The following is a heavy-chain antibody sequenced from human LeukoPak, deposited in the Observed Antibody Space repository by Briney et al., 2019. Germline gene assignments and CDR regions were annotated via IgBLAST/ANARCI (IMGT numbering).Heavy chain of an antibody. Sequence: GGSLRLSCEASGFTFSDYYMSWIRQAPGKGLEWVSYISSSGSYTSYADSVKGRFTISRDNAKNSLYLQMNSLRAEDTAVYYCARGGFCTGTSCSPSAPAPYYYYGMDVWGQGTTVTVSS. D-gene: IGHD2-2*01. CDR2: ISSSGSYT. V-gene: IGHV3-11*06. CDR3: ARGGFCTGTSCSPSAPAPYYYYGMDV. CDR1: GFTFSDYY. J-gene: IGHJ6*02.